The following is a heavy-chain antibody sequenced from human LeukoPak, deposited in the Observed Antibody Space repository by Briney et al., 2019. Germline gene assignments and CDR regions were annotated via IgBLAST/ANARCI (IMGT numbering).Heavy chain of an antibody. CDR3: ATSGYSSGWYLYAFDI. J-gene: IGHJ3*02. Sequence: SETLSLTCTVSGGSISSYYWSWIRQPPGKGLEWIGYIYYSGSTNYNPSLRSRVTISVDTSKNQFSLKLSSVTAADTAVYYCATSGYSSGWYLYAFDIWGQGTMVTVSS. CDR2: IYYSGST. D-gene: IGHD6-19*01. V-gene: IGHV4-59*08. CDR1: GGSISSYY.